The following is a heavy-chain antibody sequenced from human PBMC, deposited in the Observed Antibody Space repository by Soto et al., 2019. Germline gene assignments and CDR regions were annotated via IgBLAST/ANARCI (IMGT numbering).Heavy chain of an antibody. Sequence: SEALSLTRTVSGGSISSYYWSWIRQPPGKGLEWIGYIYYSGSTNYNPSLKSRVTISVDTSKNQFSLKLSSVTAADTAVYYCARAGAATLSDFWGQGTLVTVSS. D-gene: IGHD2-15*01. CDR1: GGSISSYY. CDR2: IYYSGST. V-gene: IGHV4-59*08. J-gene: IGHJ4*02. CDR3: ARAGAATLSDF.